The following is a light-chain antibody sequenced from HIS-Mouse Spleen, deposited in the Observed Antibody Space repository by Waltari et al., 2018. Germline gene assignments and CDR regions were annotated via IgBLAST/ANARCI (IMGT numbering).Light chain of an antibody. CDR1: QSVSSN. Sequence: IVMPQSPATLSVSPGERAPLSCRASQSVSSNLAWYQQKPCQAPRLLIYGASTRATGIPARFSGSGSGTEFTLTISSLQSEDFAVYYCQQYNNWPPYTFGQGTKLEIK. CDR2: GAS. CDR3: QQYNNWPPYT. V-gene: IGKV3-15*01. J-gene: IGKJ2*01.